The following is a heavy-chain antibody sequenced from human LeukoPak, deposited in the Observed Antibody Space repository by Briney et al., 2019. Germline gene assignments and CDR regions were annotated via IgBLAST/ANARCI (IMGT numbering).Heavy chain of an antibody. CDR1: GDSINSGSYY. Sequence: PSETLSLTCTVSGDSINSGSYYWSWIRQPAGKGLEWIGRIYSSGDTNYNPSLKSRVTISVYTSKNQFSLKLNSVTAADTAVYYCARVGSGDYGDYFDYWGQGTLVTVSS. CDR2: IYSSGDT. D-gene: IGHD4-17*01. V-gene: IGHV4-61*02. J-gene: IGHJ4*02. CDR3: ARVGSGDYGDYFDY.